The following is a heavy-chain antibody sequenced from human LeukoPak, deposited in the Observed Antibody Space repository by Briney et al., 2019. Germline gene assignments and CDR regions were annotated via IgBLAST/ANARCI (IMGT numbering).Heavy chain of an antibody. CDR1: GFTFSSYA. CDR2: ISYDGSNK. V-gene: IGHV3-30*18. D-gene: IGHD2-21*02. J-gene: IGHJ4*02. Sequence: GGSLRLSCAASGFTFSSYAMHWVRQAPGKGLEWVAIISYDGSNKFYADSVKGRFTISRDNSKNTLYLQMSSLGPEDTTMYYCAKVVKGNIVVVTALDYWGQGTLVTVSS. CDR3: AKVVKGNIVVVTALDY.